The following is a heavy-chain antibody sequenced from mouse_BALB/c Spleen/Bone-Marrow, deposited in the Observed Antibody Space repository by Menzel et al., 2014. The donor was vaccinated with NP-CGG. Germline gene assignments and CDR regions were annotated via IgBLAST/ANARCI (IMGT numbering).Heavy chain of an antibody. Sequence: DVMLVESGGGLVQPGGSLKLSCATSGFTFSDYYMYWVRQTPEKXXEWVAYISNGGGSTYYPDTVKGRFTISRDNAKNTLYLQMSRLKSEDTAMYYCARGGDSLLRLRSMDYWGQGTSVTVSS. CDR2: ISNGGGST. D-gene: IGHD1-2*01. V-gene: IGHV5-12*02. CDR3: ARGGDSLLRLRSMDY. J-gene: IGHJ4*01. CDR1: GFTFSDYY.